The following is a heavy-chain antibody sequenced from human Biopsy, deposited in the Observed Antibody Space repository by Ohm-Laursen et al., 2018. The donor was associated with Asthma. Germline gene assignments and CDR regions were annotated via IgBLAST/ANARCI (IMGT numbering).Heavy chain of an antibody. D-gene: IGHD6-13*01. CDR2: INHSGST. CDR3: ARITNDRIAAAGRYYYYGMDA. CDR1: GGSFSGYY. J-gene: IGHJ6*02. Sequence: SQTLSLTCAVYGGSFSGYYWSWIRQPPGKGLEWIGEINHSGSTNYNPSLKSRVTISVDTSKNQFSLKLSSVTAADTAVYYCARITNDRIAAAGRYYYYGMDAWGQGTTVTVSS. V-gene: IGHV4-34*01.